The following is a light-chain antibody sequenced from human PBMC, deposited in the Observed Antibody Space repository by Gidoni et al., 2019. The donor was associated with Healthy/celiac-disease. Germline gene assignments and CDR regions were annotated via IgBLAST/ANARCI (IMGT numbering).Light chain of an antibody. CDR2: AAS. Sequence: DIQMTQSPSSLSASVGDSVTITCRASQSISSYLNWYQQKPGKAPKLLIYAASSVQSGVPSRFSGSGSGTDFTLTISSLQPEDFATYYCQQSYSTPHSTFGPGTKVDIK. V-gene: IGKV1-39*01. CDR3: QQSYSTPHST. CDR1: QSISSY. J-gene: IGKJ3*01.